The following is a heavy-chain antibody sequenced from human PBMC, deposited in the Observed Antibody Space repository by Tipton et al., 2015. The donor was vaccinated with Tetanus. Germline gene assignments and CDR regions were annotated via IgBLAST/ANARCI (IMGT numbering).Heavy chain of an antibody. V-gene: IGHV4-61*08. CDR2: ISHTGRP. J-gene: IGHJ4*02. Sequence: TLSLTCTVSGASVNSGGYSWAWIRQPPGKGLAWMGDISHTGRPKYNPSLKSRLTMSVDASRTQFSLKMESVTAADTAVYYCARERSGGLFEYWGQGTLVTVSS. CDR1: GASVNSGGYS. CDR3: ARERSGGLFEY. D-gene: IGHD4-23*01.